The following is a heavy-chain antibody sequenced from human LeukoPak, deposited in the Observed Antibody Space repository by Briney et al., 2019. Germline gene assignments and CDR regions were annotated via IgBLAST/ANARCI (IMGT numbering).Heavy chain of an antibody. CDR2: IYYSGST. J-gene: IGHJ6*03. CDR3: ARGSNYMDV. Sequence: PSETLSLTCTVSGGSISSSSYYWSWIRQPPGKGLEWIGSIYYSGSTSYNPSLKSRVTISVDTSKNQFSLKLSSVTAADTAVYYCARGSNYMDVWGKGTTVTVSS. V-gene: IGHV4-39*07. CDR1: GGSISSSSYY.